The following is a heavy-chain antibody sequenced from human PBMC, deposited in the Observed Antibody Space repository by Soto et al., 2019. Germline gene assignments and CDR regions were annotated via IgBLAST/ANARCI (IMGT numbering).Heavy chain of an antibody. CDR3: ARTPKLRYFDWPDAFDI. D-gene: IGHD3-9*01. V-gene: IGHV4-34*01. CDR2: INHSGST. Sequence: QVQLQQWGAGLLKPSETLSLTCAVYGGSFSGYYWSWIRQPPGKGLEWIGEINHSGSTNYNPSLKSRVTISVDTSKNQCSLKLSSVTAADTAVYYCARTPKLRYFDWPDAFDIWGQGTMVTVSS. J-gene: IGHJ3*02. CDR1: GGSFSGYY.